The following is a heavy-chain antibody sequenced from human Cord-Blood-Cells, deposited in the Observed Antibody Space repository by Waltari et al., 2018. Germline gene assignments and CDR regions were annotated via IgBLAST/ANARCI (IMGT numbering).Heavy chain of an antibody. V-gene: IGHV2-26*01. Sequence: QVTLKESGPVLVKPTETLTLTCTVSGFSLSNARMGVSWIRQPPGKALEWLAHIFSNDEKSYSTSRKSRRTISKDTSKSQVVLTMTNMDPVDTATYYCARIRNWGYDAFDIWGQGTMVTVSS. CDR2: IFSNDEK. CDR3: ARIRNWGYDAFDI. D-gene: IGHD7-27*01. J-gene: IGHJ3*02. CDR1: GFSLSNARMG.